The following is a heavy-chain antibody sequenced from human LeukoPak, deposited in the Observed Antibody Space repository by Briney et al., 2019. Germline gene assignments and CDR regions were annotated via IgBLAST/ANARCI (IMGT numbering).Heavy chain of an antibody. CDR3: AREKSHRVPLTYNIAVGRRGVFDY. CDR1: GYSISSGYY. V-gene: IGHV4-38-2*02. Sequence: SESLSLTCTVSGYSISSGYYWGWIRQPPGKGLEWIGSIYHSGSTYYNPSLKSRVTISVDTSKNQFSLKLSSVTAADTAVYYCAREKSHRVPLTYNIAVGRRGVFDYWGQGTLVTVSS. D-gene: IGHD6-19*01. CDR2: IYHSGST. J-gene: IGHJ4*02.